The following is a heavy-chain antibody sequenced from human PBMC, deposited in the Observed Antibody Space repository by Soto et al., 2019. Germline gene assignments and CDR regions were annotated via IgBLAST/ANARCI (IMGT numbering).Heavy chain of an antibody. J-gene: IGHJ4*02. CDR3: ARDQALSLNYYDSSGPFDY. V-gene: IGHV3-7*05. D-gene: IGHD3-22*01. CDR2: IKQDGSEK. Sequence: GESLKISCAASGFTFSSYWMSWVRQAPGKGLEWVANIKQDGSEKYYVDSVKGRFTISRDNAKNSLYLQMNSLRAEDTAVYYCARDQALSLNYYDSSGPFDYWGQGTLVTVSS. CDR1: GFTFSSYW.